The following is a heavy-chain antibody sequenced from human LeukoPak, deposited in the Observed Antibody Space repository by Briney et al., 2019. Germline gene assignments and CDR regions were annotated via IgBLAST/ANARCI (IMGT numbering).Heavy chain of an antibody. CDR3: ARRRRIPRGHLDY. V-gene: IGHV4-61*01. J-gene: IGHJ4*02. CDR2: IYYSGST. Sequence: SETLSLTCTVSGGSVSSGSYYWSWIRQPPGKGLEWIGYIYYSGSTNYTPSLKSRVTISVDTSKNQFSLKLSSVTAADTAVYYCARRRRIPRGHLDYWGQGTLVTVSS. D-gene: IGHD5-18*01. CDR1: GGSVSSGSYY.